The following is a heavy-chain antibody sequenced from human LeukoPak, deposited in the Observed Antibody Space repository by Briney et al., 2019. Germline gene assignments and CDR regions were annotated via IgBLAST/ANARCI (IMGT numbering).Heavy chain of an antibody. CDR3: ARIRITMVRGEYFDY. D-gene: IGHD3-10*01. V-gene: IGHV2-70*11. CDR2: IDWDDDK. Sequence: GSGPTLVNPTQTLTLTCTFSGFSLSTSGMCVSWIRQPPGKALEWLARIDWDDDKYYSTSLKTRLTISKDTSKNQVVLTMTDMDPVDTATYYCARIRITMVRGEYFDYWGQGTLVTLSS. CDR1: GFSLSTSGMC. J-gene: IGHJ4*02.